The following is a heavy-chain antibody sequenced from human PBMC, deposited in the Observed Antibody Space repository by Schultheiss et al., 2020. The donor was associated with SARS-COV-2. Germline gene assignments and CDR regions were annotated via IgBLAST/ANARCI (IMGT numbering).Heavy chain of an antibody. J-gene: IGHJ4*02. CDR3: TAHPNWNYLDY. V-gene: IGHV3-30*03. D-gene: IGHD1-20*01. CDR2: ISYDGSNK. Sequence: GGSLRLSCAASGFTFSSYGMHWVRQAPGKGLEWVAVISYDGSNKYYADSVKGRFTISRDNSKNTLYLQMNSLRAEDTAVYYCTAHPNWNYLDYWGQGTLVTVSS. CDR1: GFTFSSYG.